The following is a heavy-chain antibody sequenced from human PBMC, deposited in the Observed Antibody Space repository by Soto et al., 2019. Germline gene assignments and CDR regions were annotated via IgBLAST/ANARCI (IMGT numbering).Heavy chain of an antibody. J-gene: IGHJ4*02. V-gene: IGHV3-30*18. D-gene: IGHD2-15*01. CDR1: GFTFSSYG. Sequence: XGSLRLSCAASGFTFSSYGMHWVRQAPGKGLEWVAVISYDGSNKYYADSVKGRFTISRDNSKNTLYLQMNSLRAEDTAVYYCAKPYSPATFDYWGQGTLVTVSS. CDR3: AKPYSPATFDY. CDR2: ISYDGSNK.